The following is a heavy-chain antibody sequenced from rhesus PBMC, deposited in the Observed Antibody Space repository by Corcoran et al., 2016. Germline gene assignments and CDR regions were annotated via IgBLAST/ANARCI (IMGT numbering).Heavy chain of an antibody. CDR3: AKDFGGTYFDY. CDR2: IIYTGEST. CDR1: GFSFGTSG. J-gene: IGHJ4*01. D-gene: IGHD6-25*01. Sequence: EVQLVETGGGLVQSGGSRRLSCAAPGFSFGTSGMSWVRQAPGKGLEWVSGIIYTGESTYYAESVKGRFTISRDNTKNTLSLQMNDLRTEDTAVYFCAKDFGGTYFDYWGQGVLVTVVS. V-gene: IGHV3S5*01.